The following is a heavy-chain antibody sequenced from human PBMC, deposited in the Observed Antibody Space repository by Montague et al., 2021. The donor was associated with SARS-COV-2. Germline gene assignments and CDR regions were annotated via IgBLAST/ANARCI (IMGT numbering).Heavy chain of an antibody. CDR2: ISAYNGNT. Sequence: SVKVSCKASGYTFTNYGINWVRQAPGQGLEWMGWISAYNGNTNYAQNLQGRVTMTTDTSTSIAYMELRSLRSDDTAVYFCARDPTQGWGYSYSAMDVWGQGTTITVSS. D-gene: IGHD3-16*01. CDR1: GYTFTNYG. CDR3: ARDPTQGWGYSYSAMDV. J-gene: IGHJ6*02. V-gene: IGHV1-18*01.